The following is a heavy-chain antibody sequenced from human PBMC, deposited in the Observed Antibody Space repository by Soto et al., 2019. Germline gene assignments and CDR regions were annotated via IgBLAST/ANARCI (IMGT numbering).Heavy chain of an antibody. CDR3: ARWNSSNWRNNWFDP. J-gene: IGHJ5*02. D-gene: IGHD6-13*01. CDR1: GGSTSSYY. V-gene: IGHV4-59*01. Sequence: ETLSLTCTVSGGSTSSYYWSWIRQPPGKGLEWMGYIYYSGSTNYNPSLKSRVTISVDTSKNQFSLKLRSVTAADTAVYYCARWNSSNWRNNWFDPWGQGTLVTVSS. CDR2: IYYSGST.